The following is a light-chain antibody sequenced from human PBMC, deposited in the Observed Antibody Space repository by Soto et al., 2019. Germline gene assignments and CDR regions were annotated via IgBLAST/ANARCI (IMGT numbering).Light chain of an antibody. J-gene: IGKJ4*01. V-gene: IGKV3-20*01. CDR1: QSVSNSY. CDR3: QQYGSSPLT. Sequence: EIVLTQSPGTLSLSPGEGATLSCRASQSVSNSYLAWYQQKPGQAPRLLIYGASSRATGIPDRFSGSGSGTDFTLTISRLEPADFAVYYCQQYGSSPLTFGGGTKVDNK. CDR2: GAS.